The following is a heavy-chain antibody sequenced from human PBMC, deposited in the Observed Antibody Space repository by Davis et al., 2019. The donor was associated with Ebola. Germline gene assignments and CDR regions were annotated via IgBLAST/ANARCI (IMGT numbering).Heavy chain of an antibody. CDR3: ARLDAFCSGGSCYSWDFDY. CDR1: GYSFTSYW. Sequence: GESLKIPCKGSGYSFTSYWIGWVRQMPGKGLEWMGIIYPGDSDTRYSPSFQGQVTISADKSISTAYLQWSSLKASDTAMYYCARLDAFCSGGSCYSWDFDYWGQGTLVTVSS. V-gene: IGHV5-51*01. J-gene: IGHJ4*02. D-gene: IGHD2-15*01. CDR2: IYPGDSDT.